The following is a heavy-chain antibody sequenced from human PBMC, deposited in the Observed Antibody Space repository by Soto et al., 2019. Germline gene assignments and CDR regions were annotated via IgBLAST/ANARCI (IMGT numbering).Heavy chain of an antibody. CDR3: ARDLLEWLSSAYYYMDV. CDR2: IYSGGST. D-gene: IGHD3-3*01. Sequence: GGSLRLSCAASGFTVSSNYMSWVRQAPGKGLGWVSVIYSGGSTYYADSVKGRFTISRDNSKNTLYLQMNSLRAEDTAVYYCARDLLEWLSSAYYYMDVWGKGTTVTVSS. V-gene: IGHV3-66*01. CDR1: GFTVSSNY. J-gene: IGHJ6*03.